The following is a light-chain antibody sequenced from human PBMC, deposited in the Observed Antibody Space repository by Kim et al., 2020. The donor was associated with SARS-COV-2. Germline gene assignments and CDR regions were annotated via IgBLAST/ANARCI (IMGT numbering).Light chain of an antibody. CDR2: EVS. Sequence: QSALAQPASVSGSPGQSITISCTGTSSDIGSYNLVSWYQHHPGKAPKLMIYEVSKRPSGVSNRFSGSKSGNTASLTISGLQAEDEADYYCCSYAGSSTFRGVFGGGTQLTFL. CDR3: CSYAGSSTFRGV. J-gene: IGLJ2*01. CDR1: SSDIGSYNL. V-gene: IGLV2-23*02.